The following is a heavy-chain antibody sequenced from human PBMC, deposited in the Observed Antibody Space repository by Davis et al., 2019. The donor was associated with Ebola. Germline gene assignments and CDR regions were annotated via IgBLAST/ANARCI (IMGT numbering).Heavy chain of an antibody. J-gene: IGHJ3*02. Sequence: SVKVSCKASAGTFSSYAINWVRQAPGQGLEWMGGIMPTFGTANYAQKFQGRVTITADESTSTAYMELSSLRSEYTAVYYCAKSVAGIWDAFDIWGQGTMVTVSS. CDR3: AKSVAGIWDAFDI. V-gene: IGHV1-69*13. CDR2: IMPTFGTA. CDR1: AGTFSSYA.